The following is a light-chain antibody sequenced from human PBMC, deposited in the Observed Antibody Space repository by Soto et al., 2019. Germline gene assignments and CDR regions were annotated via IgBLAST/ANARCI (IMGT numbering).Light chain of an antibody. Sequence: EILITQSTATLSVSPGEGATLSCRASQGIGDTLAWGQHKRGQTPGLLIYGASSRAAGIPDRFSGSGSGTDFTLTITRLETEDFAVYHCQQYSNSPLTFGGGTKV. V-gene: IGKV3D-15*02. CDR3: QQYSNSPLT. J-gene: IGKJ4*01. CDR2: GAS. CDR1: QGIGDT.